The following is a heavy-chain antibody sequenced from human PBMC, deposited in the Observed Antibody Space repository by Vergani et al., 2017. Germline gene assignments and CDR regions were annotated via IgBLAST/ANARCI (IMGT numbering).Heavy chain of an antibody. J-gene: IGHJ6*02. CDR3: ARGDLGYCSGGSCYSVGYYYYGMDV. V-gene: IGHV1-69*17. Sequence: QVQLVQSGAEVKKPGSSVKVSCKASGGTFSSYAISWVRQAPGQGLEWMGGIIPIFGIANYAQKFQGRVTITADKSTITAYMELSSLRSEDTAVYYCARGDLGYCSGGSCYSVGYYYYGMDVWGQGTTVTVSS. CDR1: GGTFSSYA. D-gene: IGHD2-15*01. CDR2: IIPIFGIA.